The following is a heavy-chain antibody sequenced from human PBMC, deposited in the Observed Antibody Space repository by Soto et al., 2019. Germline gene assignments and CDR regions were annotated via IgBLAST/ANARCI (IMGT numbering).Heavy chain of an antibody. J-gene: IGHJ4*02. Sequence: PSETLSLTCAVYGGSFSGYYWSWIRQPPGKGLEWIGEINHSGSTNYNPSLKSRVTISVDTSKNQFSLKLSSVTAADTAVYYCARGKAYYDFWSGYYTFDNWGQETLLTVSS. V-gene: IGHV4-34*01. CDR1: GGSFSGYY. CDR2: INHSGST. CDR3: ARGKAYYDFWSGYYTFDN. D-gene: IGHD3-3*01.